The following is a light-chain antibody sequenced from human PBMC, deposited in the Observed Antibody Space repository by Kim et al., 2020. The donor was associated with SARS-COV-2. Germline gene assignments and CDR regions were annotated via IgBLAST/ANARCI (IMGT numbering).Light chain of an antibody. CDR3: HQYNNCPLT. CDR2: DAS. V-gene: IGKV3-15*01. CDR1: QSVCSN. Sequence: PGERSTPSCSARQSVCSNLAWYQQKPGQAPRLLIYDASTRATGIPARFSGSWSGTQFTLTISSLQSEDFAVYYCHQYNNCPLTFGGGTKVDIK. J-gene: IGKJ4*01.